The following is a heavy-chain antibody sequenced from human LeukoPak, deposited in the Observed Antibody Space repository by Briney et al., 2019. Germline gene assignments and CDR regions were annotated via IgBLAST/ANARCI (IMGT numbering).Heavy chain of an antibody. Sequence: SETLSLTCTVSGGSISSYYWSWIRQPPGKGLEWIGYIYYSGSTNYNPSLKSRVTISVDTSKNQFSLKLSSVTAADTAVYYCARPGTITMVRGGAFDIWGQGTMVTVSS. J-gene: IGHJ3*02. V-gene: IGHV4-59*08. D-gene: IGHD3-10*01. CDR3: ARPGTITMVRGGAFDI. CDR2: IYYSGST. CDR1: GGSISSYY.